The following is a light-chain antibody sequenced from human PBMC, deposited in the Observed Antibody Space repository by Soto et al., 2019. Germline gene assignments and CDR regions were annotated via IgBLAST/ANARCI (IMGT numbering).Light chain of an antibody. CDR2: DVS. CDR3: SSYTTSNTRQIV. V-gene: IGLV2-14*03. J-gene: IGLJ1*01. Sequence: SLLTKASSGSGAAGQAITITCTGTSSDVGGYNYVSWYQHHPGKAPKLMIFDVSNRPSGVSNRFSGSKSGNTASLTISGLQPEDEADYYCSSYTTSNTRQIVFGTGTKVTVL. CDR1: SSDVGGYNY.